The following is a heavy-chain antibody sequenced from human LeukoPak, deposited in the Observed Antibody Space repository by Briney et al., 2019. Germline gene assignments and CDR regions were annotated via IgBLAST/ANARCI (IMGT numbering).Heavy chain of an antibody. Sequence: GASVKVSCKASGYTFTGYYMHWVRQAPGQGLEWMGWINPNSGGTNYAQEFQGRVTMTRDTSISTAYMELSRLRSDDTAVYYCARSREVYSSSWYGKYHYYYYMDVWGKGTTVTVSS. CDR2: INPNSGGT. V-gene: IGHV1-2*02. J-gene: IGHJ6*03. D-gene: IGHD6-13*01. CDR3: ARSREVYSSSWYGKYHYYYYMDV. CDR1: GYTFTGYY.